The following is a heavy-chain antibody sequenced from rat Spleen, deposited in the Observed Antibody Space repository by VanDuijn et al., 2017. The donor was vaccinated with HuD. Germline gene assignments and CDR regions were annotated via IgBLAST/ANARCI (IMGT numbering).Heavy chain of an antibody. CDR3: AKASFGVRGNWFAY. V-gene: IGHV5-29*01. CDR1: GFTFSDYG. J-gene: IGHJ3*01. CDR2: ISYGDSSGHSST. Sequence: EVKLVESGGGLVQPGRSLKLSCAASGFTFSDYGMAWVRQAPTKGLEWVATISYGDSSGHSSTYYRDSVKGRFTISRDNAKSTLYLQMNSLRSEDTAIYYCAKASFGVRGNWFAYWGQGTLVTVSS. D-gene: IGHD4-3*01.